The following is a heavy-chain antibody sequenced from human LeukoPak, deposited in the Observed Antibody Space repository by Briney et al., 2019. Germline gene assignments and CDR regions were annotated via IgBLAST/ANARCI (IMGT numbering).Heavy chain of an antibody. CDR1: GGSISSYY. D-gene: IGHD3-10*01. V-gene: IGHV4-59*01. CDR3: ARALWTYGSGSYYYYYYMDV. J-gene: IGHJ6*03. CDR2: IYYSGST. Sequence: SETLSLTCTVSGGSISSYYWSWIRQPPGKGLEWIGDIYYSGSTNYTPSLKSRVTISVDTSKNQFSLKLSSVTAADTAVYYCARALWTYGSGSYYYYYYMDVWGKGTTVTVSS.